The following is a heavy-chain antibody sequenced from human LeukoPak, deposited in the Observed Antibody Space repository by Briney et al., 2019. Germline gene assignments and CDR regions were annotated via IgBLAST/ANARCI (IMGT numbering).Heavy chain of an antibody. J-gene: IGHJ4*02. Sequence: SETLSLTCTVSGGSISSGDYYWSWIRQPPGKGLEWIGYIYYSGSTYYNPSLKSRVTISVDTSKNQFSLKLSSVTAADTAVYYCARDAPYDYVWGSYRYTGLAIDYWGQGTLVTVSS. CDR1: GGSISSGDYY. CDR2: IYYSGST. CDR3: ARDAPYDYVWGSYRYTGLAIDY. V-gene: IGHV4-30-4*01. D-gene: IGHD3-16*02.